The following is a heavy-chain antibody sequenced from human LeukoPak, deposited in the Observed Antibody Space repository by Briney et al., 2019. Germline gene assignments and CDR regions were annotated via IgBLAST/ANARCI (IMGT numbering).Heavy chain of an antibody. CDR3: ARARGYSYGYSDY. CDR1: GYIFTNYD. D-gene: IGHD5-18*01. J-gene: IGHJ4*02. CDR2: MNPNSGNT. Sequence: ASVKVSCKASGYIFTNYDINWVRQATGQGLEWMGWMNPNSGNTGFALKFQGRVTMTRNTSKSTAYMELSSLTSEDTAVYYCARARGYSYGYSDYWGQGTLVTVSS. V-gene: IGHV1-8*01.